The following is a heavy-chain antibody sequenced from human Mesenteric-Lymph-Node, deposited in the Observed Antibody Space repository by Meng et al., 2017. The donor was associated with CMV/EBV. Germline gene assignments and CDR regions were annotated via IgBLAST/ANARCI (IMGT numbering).Heavy chain of an antibody. CDR3: GVRCSGGGCPPYWYFDL. D-gene: IGHD2-15*01. CDR2: IIPNIGTT. CDR1: GGILRTYV. V-gene: IGHV1-69*06. Sequence: SVKVSCKASGGILRTYVISWVRQAPGQGLEWMGEIIPNIGTTTYAQKFQGKVTITADKSTSTAYMELSSLRSEDTAVYYCGVRCSGGGCPPYWYFDLWGRGTLVTVSS. J-gene: IGHJ2*01.